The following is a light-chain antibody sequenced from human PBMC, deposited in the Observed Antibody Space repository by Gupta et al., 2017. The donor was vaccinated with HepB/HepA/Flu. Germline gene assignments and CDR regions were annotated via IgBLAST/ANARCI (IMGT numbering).Light chain of an antibody. Sequence: LTWYQQKPGQPPKLLIYWASTRESGVPDRFSGSGSGTDFTLTISSLQAEDVAVYYCQQYYSTPWTFGQGTKVEIK. CDR2: WAS. CDR3: QQYYSTPWT. V-gene: IGKV4-1*01. J-gene: IGKJ1*01.